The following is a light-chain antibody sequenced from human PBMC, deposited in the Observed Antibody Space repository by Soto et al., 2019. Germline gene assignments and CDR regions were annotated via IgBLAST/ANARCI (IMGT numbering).Light chain of an antibody. Sequence: QSALTQAPSVAGSPGQSVTISCTGTNNDVGGYKGVSWYQQSPGTAPKLIIYEVSNRTSGVPGRFSGSKSGNTASLTISGLQAEGEADYYCFSYTRRDTYVFGPGTKLTVL. CDR2: EVS. V-gene: IGLV2-18*02. CDR1: NNDVGGYKG. CDR3: FSYTRRDTYV. J-gene: IGLJ1*01.